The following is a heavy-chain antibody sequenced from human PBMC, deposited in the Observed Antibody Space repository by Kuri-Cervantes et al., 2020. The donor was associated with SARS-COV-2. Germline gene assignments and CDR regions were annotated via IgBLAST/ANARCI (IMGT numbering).Heavy chain of an antibody. CDR3: ARWGYSSSSSGLGYYYYYKDV. J-gene: IGHJ6*03. CDR1: GGSFSGYY. D-gene: IGHD6-6*01. V-gene: IGHV4-59*01. Sequence: SETLSLTCAVYGGSFSGYYWSWIRQPPGKGLEWIGYIYYSGSTNYNPSLKSRVTISVDTSKNQFSLKLSSVTAADTAVYYCARWGYSSSSSGLGYYYYYKDVWGKGTTVTVSS. CDR2: IYYSGST.